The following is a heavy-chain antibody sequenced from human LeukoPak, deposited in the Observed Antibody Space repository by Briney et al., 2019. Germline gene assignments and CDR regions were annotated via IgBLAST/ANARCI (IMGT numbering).Heavy chain of an antibody. D-gene: IGHD4-11*01. CDR2: IKNKADAGTA. CDR3: TTEGLPGSFDY. CDR1: GFTISNVW. Sequence: GGSLRLSCAASGFTISNVWMSWVRQAPGKGLEWVGRIKNKADAGTAEYAAPVKSRFSISRDDSKNTVYLQMNSLETEDTGMYYCTTEGLPGSFDYWGQGTLVTVSS. J-gene: IGHJ4*02. V-gene: IGHV3-15*01.